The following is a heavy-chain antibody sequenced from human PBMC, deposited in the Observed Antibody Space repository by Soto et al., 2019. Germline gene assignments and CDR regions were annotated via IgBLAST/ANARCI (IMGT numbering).Heavy chain of an antibody. CDR2: ISYDGSNK. V-gene: IGHV3-30*18. CDR1: GFTFSSYG. J-gene: IGHJ6*02. CDR3: AKDLLGPGRAYGMDV. Sequence: QVQLVESGGGVVQPGRSLRLSCAASGFTFSSYGMHWVRQAPGKGLEWVAVISYDGSNKYYADSVKGPFTISRDNSKNTLYLQKNRLRAEDTAVYYCAKDLLGPGRAYGMDVWGQGTTVTVSS. D-gene: IGHD7-27*01.